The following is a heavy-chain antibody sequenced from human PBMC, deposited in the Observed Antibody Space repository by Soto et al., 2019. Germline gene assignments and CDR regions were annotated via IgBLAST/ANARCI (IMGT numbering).Heavy chain of an antibody. V-gene: IGHV1-69*01. CDR3: AREGPSDDIVVVPASIMGSWFDP. Sequence: QVQLVQSGAEVKKPGSSVKVSCKASGGTFSSYAISWVRQAPGQGLEWMGGIILIFVTANYAQKFKGRVTIPADESTSTAYREPSSMRSEDTAVYYCAREGPSDDIVVVPASIMGSWFDPWGQGTLVTVSS. D-gene: IGHD2-2*02. CDR1: GGTFSSYA. CDR2: IILIFVTA. J-gene: IGHJ5*02.